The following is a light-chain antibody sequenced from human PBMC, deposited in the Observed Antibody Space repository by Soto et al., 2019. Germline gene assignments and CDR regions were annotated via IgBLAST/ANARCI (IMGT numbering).Light chain of an antibody. CDR3: QQYDIYRT. V-gene: IGKV1-5*01. CDR2: DVS. Sequence: NMTHSPSTLSASVGDRVTITCRASQNVSTWLAWYQHKPRKAPKLLLFDVSNLESGVPSRFSGSGSGTEFTLTISILQSDDFATYYCQQYDIYRTFGQGTKVDIK. J-gene: IGKJ1*01. CDR1: QNVSTW.